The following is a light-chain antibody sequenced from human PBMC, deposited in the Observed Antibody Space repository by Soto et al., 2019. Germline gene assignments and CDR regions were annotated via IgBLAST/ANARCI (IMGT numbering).Light chain of an antibody. CDR1: SSDVGASNY. V-gene: IGLV2-14*01. CDR2: DVS. Sequence: QSVLTQPASVSGSPGQSITISCTGISSDVGASNYVSWYQQHPGIAPKLMIYDVSNRPSGVSNRFSGSKSGNTASLTISGLQAEDEADYFCSSYTTTSVLFGGGTKLTVL. J-gene: IGLJ2*01. CDR3: SSYTTTSVL.